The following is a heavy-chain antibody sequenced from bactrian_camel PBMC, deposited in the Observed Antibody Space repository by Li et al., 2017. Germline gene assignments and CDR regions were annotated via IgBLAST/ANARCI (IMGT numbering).Heavy chain of an antibody. CDR2: IYRDGSKT. D-gene: IGHD4*01. J-gene: IGHJ4*01. Sequence: HVQLVESGGGLVQPGGSLRLSCVASEFTFSKGYMSWVRQALGKGLEWVSTIYRDGSKTYYADSVKGRFTISRDDAKNTVYLQMNSLESEDAALYYCVRAGFYYSDYVDNYWGQGTQVTVS. CDR3: VRAGFYYSDYVDNY. V-gene: IGHV3-2*01. CDR1: EFTFSKGY.